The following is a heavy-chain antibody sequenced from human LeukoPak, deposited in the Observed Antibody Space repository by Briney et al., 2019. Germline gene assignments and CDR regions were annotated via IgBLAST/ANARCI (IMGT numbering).Heavy chain of an antibody. CDR1: GGSISSGGYS. J-gene: IGHJ4*02. CDR2: IYYSGST. Sequence: PSETLSLTCAVSGGSISSGGYSWSWIRQPPGKGLEWIGYIYYSGSTYYNPSLKSRVTISVDTSKNQFSLKLSSVTAADTAVYYCARVGYNYGSYFDYWGQGTLVTVSS. CDR3: ARVGYNYGSYFDY. V-gene: IGHV4-30-4*07. D-gene: IGHD1-1*01.